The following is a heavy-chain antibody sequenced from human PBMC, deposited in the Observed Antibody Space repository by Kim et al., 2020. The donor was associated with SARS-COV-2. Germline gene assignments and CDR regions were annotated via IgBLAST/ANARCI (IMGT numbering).Heavy chain of an antibody. D-gene: IGHD2-8*01. CDR3: ARGQWSDY. CDR2: GGT. J-gene: IGHJ4*02. V-gene: IGHV4-34*01. Sequence: GGTRSNPSLKSRVTMSIDTSKNQFSLNLNSVTAADTAVYYCARGQWSDYWGQGTLVTVSS.